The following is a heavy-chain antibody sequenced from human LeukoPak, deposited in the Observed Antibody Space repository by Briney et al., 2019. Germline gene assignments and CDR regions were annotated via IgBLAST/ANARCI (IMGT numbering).Heavy chain of an antibody. V-gene: IGHV4-59*01. CDR2: IYYSGGT. Sequence: KASETLSLTCTVAGGSIGIYYWSWIRQPPGEGREWIGYIYYSGGTNYNPSLISRATISVDTSMNQLSLKLSSVTAADTAVYYCASHAYLYAMDVWGQGTMVTVSS. CDR3: ASHAYLYAMDV. J-gene: IGHJ6*02. CDR1: GGSIGIYY. D-gene: IGHD2-2*01.